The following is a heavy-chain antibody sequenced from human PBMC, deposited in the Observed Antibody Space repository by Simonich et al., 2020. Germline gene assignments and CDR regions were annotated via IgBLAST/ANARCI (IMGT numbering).Heavy chain of an antibody. Sequence: EVQLVESGGGLVKPGGSLRLSCAASGFTFSSYSMNWVRQAPGKGMEGVTSISSSSSYIYYADSVKGRFTISRDNAKNSLYLQMNSLRAEDTAVYYCARDAAGDYWGQGTLVTVSS. CDR1: GFTFSSYS. CDR3: ARDAAGDY. CDR2: ISSSSSYI. D-gene: IGHD6-13*01. V-gene: IGHV3-21*01. J-gene: IGHJ4*02.